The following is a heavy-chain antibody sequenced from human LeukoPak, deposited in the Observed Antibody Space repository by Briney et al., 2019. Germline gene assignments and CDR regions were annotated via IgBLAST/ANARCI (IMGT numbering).Heavy chain of an antibody. CDR2: IRSKAYGATT. J-gene: IGHJ4*02. V-gene: IGHV3-49*03. D-gene: IGHD5-12*01. Sequence: GGSLRLSCTASGFTSGDYAMSWFRQAPGKGLEWVGFIRSKAYGATTEYAASVKGRFTISRDDSKSIAYLQMNSLKTEDTAVYYCTRGDGDIVATTFDYWGQGTLVTVSS. CDR3: TRGDGDIVATTFDY. CDR1: GFTSGDYA.